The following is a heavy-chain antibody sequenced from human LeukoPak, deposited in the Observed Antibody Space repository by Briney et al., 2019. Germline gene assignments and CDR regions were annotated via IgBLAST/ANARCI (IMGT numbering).Heavy chain of an antibody. V-gene: IGHV3-21*01. D-gene: IGHD3-9*01. J-gene: IGHJ4*02. CDR2: ISSSSSYI. CDR3: GREALRYFDWLPNYFDY. Sequence: GGSLRLSCAASGFTFSSYSMNWVRQAPGKGLEWVSSISSSSSYIYYADSVKGRFTISRDNAKNSLYLQMNSRRAEDTAVYYCGREALRYFDWLPNYFDYWGQGTLVTVSS. CDR1: GFTFSSYS.